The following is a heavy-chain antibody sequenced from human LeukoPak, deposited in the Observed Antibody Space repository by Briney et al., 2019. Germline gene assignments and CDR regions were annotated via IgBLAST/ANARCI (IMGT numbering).Heavy chain of an antibody. D-gene: IGHD4-17*01. V-gene: IGHV3-23*01. J-gene: IGHJ2*01. Sequence: GGSLRLSCAASGFTFSSYAMSWVRQAPGKGLEWVSAISGSGGSTYYADSVKGRFTISRDNSKNTLYLQMNSLRAEDTAVYYCAKSLTTVTTGSWYFDLWGRDTLVTVSS. CDR1: GFTFSSYA. CDR2: ISGSGGST. CDR3: AKSLTTVTTGSWYFDL.